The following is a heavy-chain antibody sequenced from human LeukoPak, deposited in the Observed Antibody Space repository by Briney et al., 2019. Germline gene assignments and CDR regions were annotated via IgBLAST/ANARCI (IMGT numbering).Heavy chain of an antibody. V-gene: IGHV1-69*13. CDR1: GGTFSSYA. CDR2: IIPIFGTA. Sequence: SVKVSCKASGGTFSSYAISWVRQAPGQGLEWMGGIIPIFGTANYAQKFQGRVTITADESTSTAYMELNSLRAEDTAVYYCARVSGPHYYYYYMDVWGKGTTVTISS. CDR3: ARVSGPHYYYYYMDV. D-gene: IGHD2/OR15-2a*01. J-gene: IGHJ6*03.